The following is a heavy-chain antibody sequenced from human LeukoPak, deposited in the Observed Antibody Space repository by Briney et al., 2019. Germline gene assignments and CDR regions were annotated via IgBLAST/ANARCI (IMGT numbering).Heavy chain of an antibody. J-gene: IGHJ5*02. Sequence: PGGSLRLSCAAPGFTFSSYWMSWVRQAPGKGLEWVANIKQDGSEKYYVDSVKGRFTICRDNAKNSLYLQMNSLRAENTAVYYCARDILEREQPAVGFDPWGQGTLVSVSS. D-gene: IGHD1-1*01. CDR3: ARDILEREQPAVGFDP. V-gene: IGHV3-7*03. CDR2: IKQDGSEK. CDR1: GFTFSSYW.